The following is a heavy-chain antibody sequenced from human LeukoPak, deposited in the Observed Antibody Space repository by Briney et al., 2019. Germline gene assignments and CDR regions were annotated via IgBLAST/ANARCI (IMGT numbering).Heavy chain of an antibody. V-gene: IGHV4-39*01. Sequence: SETLSLTCTVSGGSIGRSSYYWGWIRQPPGKGLEWIGSIYYSGSTYYNPSLKSRVTISVDTSKNQFSLKLSSVTAADTAVYYCARRSITGTTLDYWGQGTLVTVSS. CDR1: GGSIGRSSYY. CDR2: IYYSGST. CDR3: ARRSITGTTLDY. J-gene: IGHJ4*02. D-gene: IGHD1-7*01.